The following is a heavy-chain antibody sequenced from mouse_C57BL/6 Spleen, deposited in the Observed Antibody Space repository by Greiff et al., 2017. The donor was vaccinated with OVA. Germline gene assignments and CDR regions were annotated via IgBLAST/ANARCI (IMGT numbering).Heavy chain of an antibody. CDR3: ARGEYGGGFAY. J-gene: IGHJ3*01. V-gene: IGHV1-69*01. D-gene: IGHD1-2*01. Sequence: QVQLKQPGAELVMPGASVKLSCKASGYTFTSYWTHWVKQRLGQGFAWIGDIDPSDSYTNYTQKFTGKSTLTVDKSTSTAYLQLSSLSSEDSAVYYCARGEYGGGFAYWGQGTLVTVSA. CDR1: GYTFTSYW. CDR2: IDPSDSYT.